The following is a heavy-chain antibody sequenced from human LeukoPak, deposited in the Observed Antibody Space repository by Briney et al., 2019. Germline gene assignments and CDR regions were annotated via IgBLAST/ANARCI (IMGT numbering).Heavy chain of an antibody. D-gene: IGHD3-22*01. V-gene: IGHV1-24*01. CDR2: FDPKDGET. J-gene: IGHJ4*02. CDR3: ATVRDSSGYYGY. Sequence: ASVKVSCKVSGYTLTELSMHWVRQAPGKGLEWMGGFDPKDGETIYAQKFQGRVTMTEDTSTDTAYMELSSLRSEDTAVYYCATVRDSSGYYGYWGQGTLVTVSS. CDR1: GYTLTELS.